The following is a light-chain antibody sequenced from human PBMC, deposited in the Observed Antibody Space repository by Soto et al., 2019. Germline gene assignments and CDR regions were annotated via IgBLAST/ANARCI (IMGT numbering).Light chain of an antibody. CDR3: SSYAGNNNPYV. V-gene: IGLV2-8*01. CDR2: EVS. CDR1: SSDVGGYNY. J-gene: IGLJ1*01. Sequence: SALTQPPSASGSPGQSVTISCTGTSSDVGGYNYVSWYQHHPGKAPKLMVSEVSKRPSGVPDRFSGSKSGNTASLTVSGLQAEDEADYYCSSYAGNNNPYVFGTGTKLTVL.